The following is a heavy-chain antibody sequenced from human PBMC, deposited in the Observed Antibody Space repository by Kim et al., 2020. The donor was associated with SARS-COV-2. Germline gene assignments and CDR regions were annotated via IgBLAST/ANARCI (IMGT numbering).Heavy chain of an antibody. D-gene: IGHD1-26*01. CDR2: ISYDGSNK. CDR1: GFTFSSYG. CDR3: AKNSGSYYLDY. J-gene: IGHJ4*02. V-gene: IGHV3-30*18. Sequence: GGSLRLSCAASGFTFSSYGMHWVRQAPGKGLEWVAVISYDGSNKYYADSVKGRFTISRDNSKNTLYLQMNSLRAEDTAVYYCAKNSGSYYLDYWGQGTLVTVSS.